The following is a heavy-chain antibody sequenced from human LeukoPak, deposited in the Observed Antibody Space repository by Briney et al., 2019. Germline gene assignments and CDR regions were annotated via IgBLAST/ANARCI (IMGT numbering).Heavy chain of an antibody. D-gene: IGHD3-22*01. CDR3: ARGRGYYYDSSGYPLDY. J-gene: IGHJ4*02. CDR1: GFTFSNYA. CDR2: ISYDGSNK. Sequence: GGSLRLSCAASGFTFSNYAMSWVRQAPGKGLEWVAVISYDGSNKYYADSVKGRFTISRDNSKNTLYLQMNSLRAEDTAVYYCARGRGYYYDSSGYPLDYWGQGTLVTVSS. V-gene: IGHV3-30*04.